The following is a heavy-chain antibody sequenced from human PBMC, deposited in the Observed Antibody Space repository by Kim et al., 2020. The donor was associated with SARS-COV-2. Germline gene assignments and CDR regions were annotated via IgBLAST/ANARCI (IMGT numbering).Heavy chain of an antibody. J-gene: IGHJ6*01. D-gene: IGHD3-10*01. CDR2: ISWNSGSI. CDR1: GFTFDDYA. V-gene: IGHV3-9*01. Sequence: GGSLRLSCAASGFTFDDYAMHWVRQAPGKGLEWVSGISWNSGSIGYADSVKGRFTISRDNAKNSLYLQMNSLRAEDTALYYCAKGGSGSYYYYYGMDVWG. CDR3: AKGGSGSYYYYYGMDV.